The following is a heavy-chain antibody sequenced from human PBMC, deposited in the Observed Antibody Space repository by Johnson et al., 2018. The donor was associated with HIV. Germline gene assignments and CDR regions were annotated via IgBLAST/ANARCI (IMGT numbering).Heavy chain of an antibody. J-gene: IGHJ3*02. D-gene: IGHD6-13*01. CDR1: GFSFNRYA. CDR2: ISYDGSNK. CDR3: AREGAAAGPTDAFDI. V-gene: IGHV3-30-3*01. Sequence: QEKLVESGGGVVQPGRSVRLSCVASGFSFNRYAMHWVRQAPGKGLEWVAVISYDGSNKYYADSVKGRFTISRDNSKNTLYLQMNSLRAEDTAVYYCAREGAAAGPTDAFDIWGQGTMVTVSS.